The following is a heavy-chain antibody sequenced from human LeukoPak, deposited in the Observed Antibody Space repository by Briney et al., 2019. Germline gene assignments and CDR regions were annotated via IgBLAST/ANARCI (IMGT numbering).Heavy chain of an antibody. Sequence: PSETLSLTCAVHGASFSGYSWSWMRQSPGKGREWVGEVTRVGYTIYNPSLTSRVNISIDTSTTQFSLRLSSVTVADTAVYFCARERVVSDYNWFDPWGQGTLVTVSS. D-gene: IGHD6-25*01. CDR2: VTRVGYT. J-gene: IGHJ5*02. CDR3: ARERVVSDYNWFDP. CDR1: GASFSGYS. V-gene: IGHV4-34*01.